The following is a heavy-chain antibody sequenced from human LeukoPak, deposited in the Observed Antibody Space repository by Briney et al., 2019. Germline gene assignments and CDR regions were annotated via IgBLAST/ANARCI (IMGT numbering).Heavy chain of an antibody. Sequence: GGSLRLSCAASGFTFSSYAMSWVRQAPGKGLEWVSRISGSGSSTYYADAVEGRFTISRDNAKNSLYLQMNSLRAEDTAIYYCASMGHYDGMDIWGQGTTVTVSS. CDR1: GFTFSSYA. CDR2: ISGSGSST. CDR3: ASMGHYDGMDI. D-gene: IGHD3-16*01. J-gene: IGHJ6*02. V-gene: IGHV3-23*01.